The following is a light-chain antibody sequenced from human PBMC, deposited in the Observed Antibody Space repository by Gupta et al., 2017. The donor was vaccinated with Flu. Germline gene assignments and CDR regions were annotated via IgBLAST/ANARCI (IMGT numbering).Light chain of an antibody. J-gene: IGKJ2*01. CDR1: QSISSY. V-gene: IGKV1-39*01. CDR2: TAS. Sequence: DIQMTQSPFSPSPSVGDRVTITCRASQSISSYLNWYQHKPGKAPKLLIYTASSLQSGVPSRFSGSGSGTDFTLTISSLQPEDFSTYYCQQTYSTPYTFGHGTKLEI. CDR3: QQTYSTPYT.